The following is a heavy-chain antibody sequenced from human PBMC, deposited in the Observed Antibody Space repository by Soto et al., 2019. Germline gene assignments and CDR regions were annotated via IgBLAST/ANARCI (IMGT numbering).Heavy chain of an antibody. J-gene: IGHJ4*02. CDR1: GFTFSSYS. Sequence: GGSLRLSCAASGFTFSSYSMNWVRQAPGKGLEWVSSISSSSSYIYYADSVKGRFTISRDNAKNSLYLQMNSLRAENTAVYYCARLKGPIAAPVDYWGQGTLVTVSS. V-gene: IGHV3-21*01. CDR3: ARLKGPIAAPVDY. D-gene: IGHD6-13*01. CDR2: ISSSSSYI.